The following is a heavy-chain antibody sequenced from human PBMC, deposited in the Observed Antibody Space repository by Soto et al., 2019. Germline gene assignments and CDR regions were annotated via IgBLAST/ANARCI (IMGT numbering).Heavy chain of an antibody. Sequence: DVQLVESGGGLVQPGRSLRLACAASGFTFDQYTMHWVRQAPGKGLEWVSSITWHSGNIGYADSVKGRFTISRDNAKNSLYLQMNSLRGEDTALYYCAKEMITFGDFNYYYMDVWGNGTTVTVSS. CDR3: AKEMITFGDFNYYYMDV. J-gene: IGHJ6*03. CDR2: ITWHSGNI. CDR1: GFTFDQYT. V-gene: IGHV3-9*01. D-gene: IGHD3-16*01.